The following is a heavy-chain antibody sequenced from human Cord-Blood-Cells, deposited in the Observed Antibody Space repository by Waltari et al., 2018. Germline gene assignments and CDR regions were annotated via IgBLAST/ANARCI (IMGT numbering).Heavy chain of an antibody. CDR1: GGSVSSGSYY. CDR2: IYYSGST. Sequence: QVQLQESGPGLVKPSETLSRPCTVSGGSVSSGSYYWSWIRQPPGKGLEWIGYIYYSGSTNYNPSLKSRVTISVDTSKNQFSLKLSSVTAADTAVYYCATRGPSSGWYWYFDLWGRGTLVTVSS. V-gene: IGHV4-61*01. D-gene: IGHD6-19*01. J-gene: IGHJ2*01. CDR3: ATRGPSSGWYWYFDL.